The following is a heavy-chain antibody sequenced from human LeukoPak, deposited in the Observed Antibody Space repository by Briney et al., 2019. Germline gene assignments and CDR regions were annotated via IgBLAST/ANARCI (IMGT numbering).Heavy chain of an antibody. Sequence: SETLSLTCTVSGGSISSSSYYWGWIRQPPGKGLEWIGSIYYSGSTYYNPSLKSRVTISVDTSKNQFSLKLSSVTAADTAVYYCAREAEAGYFDYWGQGTLVTVSS. CDR3: AREAEAGYFDY. V-gene: IGHV4-39*07. CDR1: GGSISSSSYY. CDR2: IYYSGST. J-gene: IGHJ4*02. D-gene: IGHD6-13*01.